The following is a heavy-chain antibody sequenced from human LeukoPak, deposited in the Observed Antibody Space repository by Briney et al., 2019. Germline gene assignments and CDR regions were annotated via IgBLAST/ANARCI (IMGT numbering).Heavy chain of an antibody. CDR1: GFTFSSYS. D-gene: IGHD6-13*01. Sequence: GGSLRLSCAASGFTFSSYSMNWVRQAPGKGLEWVSYISSSSSTIYYADSVKGRFTISRDNAKNSLYLQMNSLRAEDTAVYYCARQSSTFDYGMDVWGQGTTVTVSS. CDR2: ISSSSSTI. CDR3: ARQSSTFDYGMDV. V-gene: IGHV3-48*01. J-gene: IGHJ6*02.